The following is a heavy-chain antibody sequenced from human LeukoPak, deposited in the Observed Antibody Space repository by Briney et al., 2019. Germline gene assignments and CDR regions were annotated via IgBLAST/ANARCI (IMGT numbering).Heavy chain of an antibody. Sequence: LGESLKISCKGSGYSFTSYWIGWVRQMPGKGLERMGIIYPGDSDTRYSPSFQGQVTISADKSISTAYLQWSSLKASDTAMYYCARHLRYDYVWGSYDNWGQGTLVTVSS. CDR1: GYSFTSYW. V-gene: IGHV5-51*01. J-gene: IGHJ4*02. D-gene: IGHD3-16*01. CDR3: ARHLRYDYVWGSYDN. CDR2: IYPGDSDT.